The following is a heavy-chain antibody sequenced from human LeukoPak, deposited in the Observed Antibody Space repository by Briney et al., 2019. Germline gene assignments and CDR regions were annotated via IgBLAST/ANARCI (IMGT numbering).Heavy chain of an antibody. CDR1: SFAFSSYS. CDR3: ARVSDAYDYFFDY. J-gene: IGHJ4*02. D-gene: IGHD5-12*01. V-gene: IGHV3-21*01. Sequence: PGGSLRLSCAASSFAFSSYSMNWVRQAPGKGLEWVSSVSRRSSFIFYADSVQGRFTVSRDDAKDSLFLQMNSLGAEDTAVYYCARVSDAYDYFFDYWGQGTLVTVSS. CDR2: VSRRSSFI.